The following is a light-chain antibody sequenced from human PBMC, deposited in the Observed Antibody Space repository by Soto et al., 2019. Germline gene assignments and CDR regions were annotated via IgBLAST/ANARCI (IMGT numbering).Light chain of an antibody. V-gene: IGKV3-15*01. CDR2: AAA. Sequence: EIVVTQSPATLSVSPGERATLSCRASQSVGNNFSWYQQKPGQAPRLLIFAAATRTTGVPARFRGSGSGKEFTPTITSLQSEDFEVYYGKQYRDCPLTSGGGAKV. CDR1: QSVGNN. J-gene: IGKJ4*01. CDR3: KQYRDCPLT.